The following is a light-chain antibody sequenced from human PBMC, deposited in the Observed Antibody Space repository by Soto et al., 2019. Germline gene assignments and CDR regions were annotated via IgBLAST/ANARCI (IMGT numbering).Light chain of an antibody. Sequence: QSVLTQPPSTSGTPGQRVTISCSGSRSNIGRSTVNWYQQLPGTAPKVLVYSTNQRPSGVPDRFSGSKSGTSASLAISGLQSEDEADDYCAAWDDTLSVWVFGGGTKVTGL. J-gene: IGLJ3*02. CDR1: RSNIGRST. CDR3: AAWDDTLSVWV. CDR2: STN. V-gene: IGLV1-44*01.